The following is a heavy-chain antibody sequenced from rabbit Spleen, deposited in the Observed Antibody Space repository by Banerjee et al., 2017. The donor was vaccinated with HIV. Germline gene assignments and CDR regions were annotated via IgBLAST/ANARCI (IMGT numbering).Heavy chain of an antibody. CDR2: IEGGSSGFT. CDR1: GVSFSGSSY. D-gene: IGHD1-1*01. J-gene: IGHJ6*01. V-gene: IGHV1S40*01. Sequence: QSLEESGGDLVKPGASLTLTCIASGVSFSGSSYMCWVRQAPGKGLEWIACIEGGSSGFTYFASWAKGRFTISKTSSTTVTLQMTSLTAADTATYFCARDTSSSFSSYGMDLWGPGTLVTVS. CDR3: ARDTSSSFSSYGMDL.